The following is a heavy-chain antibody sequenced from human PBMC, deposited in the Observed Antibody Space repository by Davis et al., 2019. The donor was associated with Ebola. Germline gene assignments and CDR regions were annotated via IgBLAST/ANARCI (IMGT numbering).Heavy chain of an antibody. CDR1: GGSFSGYY. CDR3: ARDPATYCTNGVCYTQVFWYFDL. V-gene: IGHV4-34*01. J-gene: IGHJ2*01. CDR2: INHSGST. Sequence: SETLSLTCAVYGGSFSGYYWSWIRQPPGKGLEWIGEINHSGSTNYNPSLKSRVTISVDTSKNQFSLKLSSVTAADTAVYYCARDPATYCTNGVCYTQVFWYFDLWGRGTLVTVSS. D-gene: IGHD2-8*01.